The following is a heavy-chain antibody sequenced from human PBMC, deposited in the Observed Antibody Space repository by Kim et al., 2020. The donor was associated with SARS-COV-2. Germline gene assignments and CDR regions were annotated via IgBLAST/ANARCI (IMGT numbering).Heavy chain of an antibody. CDR2: SSWNSGSI. Sequence: GGSLRLSCAASGFTFDDYAMHWVRQAPGKGLEWGSGSSWNSGSIGYADSVKGRFTISRDNAKNSLYLQMNSLRAEDTALYYCAKVGSITMVRGEYFDYWGQGTLVTVSS. CDR1: GFTFDDYA. V-gene: IGHV3-9*01. J-gene: IGHJ4*02. D-gene: IGHD3-10*01. CDR3: AKVGSITMVRGEYFDY.